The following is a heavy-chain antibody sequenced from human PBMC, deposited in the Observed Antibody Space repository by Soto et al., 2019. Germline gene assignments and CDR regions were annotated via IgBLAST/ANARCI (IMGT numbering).Heavy chain of an antibody. CDR3: ARHHPHHYVILTGPRGWFDP. D-gene: IGHD3-9*01. Sequence: PGESLKISCKGSGYSFTSYWISWVRQMPGKGLEWMGRIDPSDSYTNYSPSFQGHVTISADKSISTAYLQWSSLKASDTAMYYCARHHPHHYVILTGPRGWFDPWGQGTLLTVSS. CDR2: IDPSDSYT. CDR1: GYSFTSYW. V-gene: IGHV5-10-1*01. J-gene: IGHJ5*02.